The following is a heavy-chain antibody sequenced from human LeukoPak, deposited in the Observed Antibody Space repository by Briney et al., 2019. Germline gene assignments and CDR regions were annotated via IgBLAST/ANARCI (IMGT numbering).Heavy chain of an antibody. D-gene: IGHD3-3*01. CDR3: ARGLGRFLEWLPNRNYYYYGMDV. CDR1: GYTFTGYY. CDR2: INPNSGGT. J-gene: IGHJ6*02. Sequence: PGASVKVSCKASGYTFTGYYMHWVRQAPGQGLEWMGWINPNSGGTNYAQKFQGRVTMTRDTSISTAYMELSRLRSDDTAVYYCARGLGRFLEWLPNRNYYYYGMDVWGQGTTVTVSS. V-gene: IGHV1-2*02.